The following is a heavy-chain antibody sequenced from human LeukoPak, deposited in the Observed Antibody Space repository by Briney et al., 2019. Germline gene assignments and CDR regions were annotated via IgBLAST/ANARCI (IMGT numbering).Heavy chain of an antibody. CDR2: IIPFFGTA. CDR3: ARGPYYDILTGWNGMDV. V-gene: IGHV1-69*06. J-gene: IGHJ6*04. Sequence: SVKLSCKASGGTFSSYAISWVRQAPGQGLEWMGGIIPFFGTANYAQKFQGRVRITADKSTSTAYMELSSLRSEDTAVYYCARGPYYDILTGWNGMDVWGKGTTVTVSS. D-gene: IGHD3-9*01. CDR1: GGTFSSYA.